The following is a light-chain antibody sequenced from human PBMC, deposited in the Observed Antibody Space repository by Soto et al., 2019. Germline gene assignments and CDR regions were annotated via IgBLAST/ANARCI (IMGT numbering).Light chain of an antibody. J-gene: IGKJ1*01. CDR1: QSLRSS. CDR2: GAS. V-gene: IGKV3-15*01. CDR3: QQYNIWPQT. Sequence: EVVITQSPATLSLSPGERATLSCRASQSLRSSLVWYQKKPGQAPRLLIYGASTRATGIPARFSGSGSGTEFTLTISRLQSEDFAVYFCQQYNIWPQTFGQGTKVDI.